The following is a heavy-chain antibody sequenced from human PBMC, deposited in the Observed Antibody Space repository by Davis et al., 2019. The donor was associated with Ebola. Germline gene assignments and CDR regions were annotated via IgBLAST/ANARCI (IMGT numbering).Heavy chain of an antibody. V-gene: IGHV3-33*08. Sequence: GGSLRLSCAASGFSFSSYGMHWVRQAPGKGLEWVAVIWYDGSNKYYADSVKGRFTISRDNAKNSLYLQMNSLRDEDTAVYYCAGEVLASFDYWGQGTLVTVSS. CDR2: IWYDGSNK. CDR1: GFSFSSYG. J-gene: IGHJ4*02. D-gene: IGHD4/OR15-4a*01. CDR3: AGEVLASFDY.